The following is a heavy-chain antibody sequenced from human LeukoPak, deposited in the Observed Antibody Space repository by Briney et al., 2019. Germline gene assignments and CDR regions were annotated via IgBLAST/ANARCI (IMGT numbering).Heavy chain of an antibody. CDR2: ISYDGSNK. CDR1: GFTFSSYA. Sequence: GGSLRLSCAASGFTFSSYAMHWVRQAPGKGLEWVAVISYDGSNKYYADSVKGRFTISRDNSKNTLYLQMNSLRAEDTAVYYCAREGFDILTGYYPYWGQGTLVTVSS. D-gene: IGHD3-9*01. J-gene: IGHJ4*02. V-gene: IGHV3-30-3*01. CDR3: AREGFDILTGYYPY.